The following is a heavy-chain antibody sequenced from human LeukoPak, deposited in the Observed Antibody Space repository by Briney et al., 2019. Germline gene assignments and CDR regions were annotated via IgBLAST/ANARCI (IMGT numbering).Heavy chain of an antibody. CDR1: GGSFSGYY. D-gene: IGHD1-26*01. J-gene: IGHJ4*02. Sequence: PSETLSLTCAVYGGSFSGYYWSWIRQPPGKGLEWIGEINHSGSTNYNPSLKSRVTISVDTSKNQFSLKLSSVTAADTAVYYCARWVVGAYDFEEYYFDYWGQGTLVTVSS. V-gene: IGHV4-34*01. CDR3: ARWVVGAYDFEEYYFDY. CDR2: INHSGST.